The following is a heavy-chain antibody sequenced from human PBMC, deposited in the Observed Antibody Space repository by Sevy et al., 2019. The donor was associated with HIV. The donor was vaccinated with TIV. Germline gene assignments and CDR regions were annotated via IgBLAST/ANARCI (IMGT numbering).Heavy chain of an antibody. V-gene: IGHV3-23*01. Sequence: GGSLRLSCAVSGFRFDYYAMTWVRQAPGKGLEWVSTISSNGLSTYYTDYVKGRFTIFRDNFKNTLYLQMKRLRVEDTAVYFSAKDVPQDFWSAYSPGYFDYWDHGSVVTGSS. CDR1: GFRFDYYA. CDR3: AKDVPQDFWSAYSPGYFDY. J-gene: IGHJ4*01. D-gene: IGHD3-3*01. CDR2: ISSNGLST.